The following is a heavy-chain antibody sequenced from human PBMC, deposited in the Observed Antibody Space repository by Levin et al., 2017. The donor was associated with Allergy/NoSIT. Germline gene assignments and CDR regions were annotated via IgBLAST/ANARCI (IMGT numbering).Heavy chain of an antibody. Sequence: SETLSLTCTVSGGSIRSSSYYWGWIRQPPGKGLEWIGSVYYTGSTFYDPSLKSRVTMSVDTSKNQFSLTLSSVTAADTAVYYCARQYGESRVFYFDYWGQGTLVTVSS. CDR3: ARQYGESRVFYFDY. CDR2: VYYTGST. CDR1: GGSIRSSSYY. V-gene: IGHV4-39*01. D-gene: IGHD3-10*01. J-gene: IGHJ4*02.